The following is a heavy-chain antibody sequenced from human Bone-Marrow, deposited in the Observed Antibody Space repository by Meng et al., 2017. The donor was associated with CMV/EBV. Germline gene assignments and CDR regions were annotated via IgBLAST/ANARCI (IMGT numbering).Heavy chain of an antibody. Sequence: ASVKVSCKASGYTFTGYYMHWVRQAPGQGLEWMGWINPNSGGTNYAQKFQGRVTMTRDTSISSAYMELSRLRSDDTAVYYCASLRITIFGVVRFDPWGQGTLVTVSS. J-gene: IGHJ5*02. D-gene: IGHD3-3*01. V-gene: IGHV1-2*02. CDR3: ASLRITIFGVVRFDP. CDR2: INPNSGGT. CDR1: GYTFTGYY.